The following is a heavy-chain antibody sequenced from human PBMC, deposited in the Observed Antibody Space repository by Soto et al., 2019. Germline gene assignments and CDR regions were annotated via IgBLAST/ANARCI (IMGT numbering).Heavy chain of an antibody. Sequence: QVQLVQSGAEVKKPGASVKVSCKASGYTFTSYAMHWVRQAPGQRLEWMGWINAGNGNTKYSQKFQGRVTITRDTSASTAYMELSSLRSEDTAVYYCAGQERLRDYFDYWGQGTLVTVSS. J-gene: IGHJ4*02. CDR2: INAGNGNT. CDR1: GYTFTSYA. D-gene: IGHD4-17*01. CDR3: AGQERLRDYFDY. V-gene: IGHV1-3*01.